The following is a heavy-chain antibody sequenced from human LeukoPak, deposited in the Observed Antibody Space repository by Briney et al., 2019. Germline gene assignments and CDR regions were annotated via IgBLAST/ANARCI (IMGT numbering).Heavy chain of an antibody. CDR2: INHSGST. V-gene: IGHV4-34*01. Sequence: PSETLSLTCAVYGVSFSGYYWSWIRQPPGKGLEWIGEINHSGSTNYNPSLKSRVTISVDTSKKQFSLKLSSVTAADTAVYYCARHVGFITMVRGVINNNWFDPWGQGTLVTVSS. D-gene: IGHD3-10*01. CDR3: ARHVGFITMVRGVINNNWFDP. CDR1: GVSFSGYY. J-gene: IGHJ5*02.